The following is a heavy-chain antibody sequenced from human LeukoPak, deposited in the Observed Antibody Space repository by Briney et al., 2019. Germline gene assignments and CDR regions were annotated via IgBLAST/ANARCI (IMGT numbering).Heavy chain of an antibody. Sequence: GASVKVSCKASGYTFTSYYMHWVRQAPGQGLEWMGIINPSGGSTSYAQKFQGRVTMTRDTSTSTVYMELSSLRSEDTAVYYCARDSFSHWGSGRWNYYGLDVWGQGTTVTVSS. CDR1: GYTFTSYY. V-gene: IGHV1-46*01. CDR3: ARDSFSHWGSGRWNYYGLDV. D-gene: IGHD3-10*01. J-gene: IGHJ6*02. CDR2: INPSGGST.